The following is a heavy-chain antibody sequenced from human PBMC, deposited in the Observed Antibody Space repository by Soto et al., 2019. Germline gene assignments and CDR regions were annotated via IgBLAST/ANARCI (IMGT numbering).Heavy chain of an antibody. J-gene: IGHJ6*02. CDR3: ARDGQGLAPYALDV. CDR1: GFTFSGHA. V-gene: IGHV3-33*01. D-gene: IGHD6-19*01. CDR2: IWYDGSNK. Sequence: QVQLVESGGGAAQPGRSLRLSCTVSGFTFSGHAMHWVRQAPGKGLEWVTQIWYDGSNKYYAESVKGRFTISRDNSKNTLYPQMNSLRVEDTAVYYCARDGQGLAPYALDVWGQGTSVTVSS.